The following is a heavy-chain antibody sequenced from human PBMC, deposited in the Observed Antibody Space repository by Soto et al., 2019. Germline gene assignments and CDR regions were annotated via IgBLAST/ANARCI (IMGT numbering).Heavy chain of an antibody. D-gene: IGHD7-27*01. CDR2: INPNSGGT. Sequence: ASVKVSCKASGYTFTGYYMHWVRQAPGQGLEWMGWINPNSGGTNYAQKFQGRVTMTRDTSVSTAYMELSRLRSDDTAVYYCARDSGSNWGFRYYYGMDVWGQGTTVTVSS. CDR1: GYTFTGYY. CDR3: ARDSGSNWGFRYYYGMDV. J-gene: IGHJ6*02. V-gene: IGHV1-2*02.